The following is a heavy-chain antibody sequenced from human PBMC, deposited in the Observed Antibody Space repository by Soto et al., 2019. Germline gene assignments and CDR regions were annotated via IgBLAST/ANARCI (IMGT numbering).Heavy chain of an antibody. V-gene: IGHV1-69*12. CDR3: ARDGIGGVPADIGYYYYGMDV. D-gene: IGHD2-2*01. CDR1: GGTFSSYA. Sequence: QVQLVQSGAEVKKPGSSVKVSCKASGGTFSSYAISWVRQAPGQGLEWMGGLIPIFGTANYAQKFQGRVTITADDSTSTAYMELSRLRSEDTAMYYCARDGIGGVPADIGYYYYGMDVWGQGTTVTVSS. J-gene: IGHJ6*02. CDR2: LIPIFGTA.